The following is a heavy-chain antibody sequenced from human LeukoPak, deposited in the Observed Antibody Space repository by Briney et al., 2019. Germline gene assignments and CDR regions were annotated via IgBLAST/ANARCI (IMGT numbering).Heavy chain of an antibody. Sequence: GASVKVSFKVSGYTLTELSMHWVRQAPGKGLEWMGGFEPEDGETIYAQKFQGRVTMTEDTSTDTAYMELSSLRSEDTAVYYCAIQRKTGATDAFDIWGQGTMVTVSS. D-gene: IGHD1-26*01. CDR3: AIQRKTGATDAFDI. J-gene: IGHJ3*02. CDR1: GYTLTELS. CDR2: FEPEDGET. V-gene: IGHV1-24*01.